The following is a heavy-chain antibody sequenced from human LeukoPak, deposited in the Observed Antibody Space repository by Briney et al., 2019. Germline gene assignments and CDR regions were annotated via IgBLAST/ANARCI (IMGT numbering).Heavy chain of an antibody. CDR1: GGSFSGYY. CDR3: ARRGSSQRSYDKQYYFDY. J-gene: IGHJ4*02. Sequence: KPSETLSLTCAVYGGSFSGYYWSWIRQPPGKGLEWIGEINHSGSTNYNPSLKGRVTISVDTSKNQFSLKLSSVTAADTAVYYCARRGSSQRSYDKQYYFDYWGQGTLVTVSS. V-gene: IGHV4-34*01. D-gene: IGHD6-13*01. CDR2: INHSGST.